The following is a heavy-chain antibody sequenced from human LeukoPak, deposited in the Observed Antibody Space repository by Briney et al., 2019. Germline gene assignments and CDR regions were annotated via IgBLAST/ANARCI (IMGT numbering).Heavy chain of an antibody. CDR1: GFTFSSYS. V-gene: IGHV3-21*01. CDR2: ISSSSSYI. Sequence: GGSLRLSCAASGFTFSSYSMNWVRQAPGKGLEWVSSISSSSSYIYYADSVKGRFTISRDNAKNSLYLQMNSLRAEDTAVYYCARALVRMVTFGGVIAPFDYWGQGTLVTVSS. J-gene: IGHJ4*02. CDR3: ARALVRMVTFGGVIAPFDY. D-gene: IGHD3-16*02.